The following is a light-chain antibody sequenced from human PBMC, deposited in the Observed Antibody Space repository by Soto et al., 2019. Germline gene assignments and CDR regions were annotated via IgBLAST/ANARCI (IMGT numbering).Light chain of an antibody. CDR2: EVS. CDR1: SSDVGAYNY. V-gene: IGLV2-14*01. CDR3: SSYISSSTLV. J-gene: IGLJ1*01. Sequence: QSVLTQPASVSGPPGQSITISCTGTSSDVGAYNYVSWYQQHPGKAPKLMIYEVSNQPSGVSNRFSGSKSGNTASLTISGLQAEDEADYYCSSYISSSTLVFGTGTKVTVL.